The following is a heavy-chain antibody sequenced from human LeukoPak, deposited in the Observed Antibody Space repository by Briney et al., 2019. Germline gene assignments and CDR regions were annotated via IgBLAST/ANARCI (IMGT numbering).Heavy chain of an antibody. CDR1: GGSLSSSSYY. Sequence: SETLSLTCTVSGGSLSSSSYYWGWIRQPPGKGLEWIGSIYYSGSTYYNPSLKSRVTISVDTSKNQFSLKLSSVTAADTAVYYCAREGGSYSSSSGYMDVWGKGTTVTVSS. D-gene: IGHD6-6*01. J-gene: IGHJ6*03. CDR2: IYYSGST. CDR3: AREGGSYSSSSGYMDV. V-gene: IGHV4-39*07.